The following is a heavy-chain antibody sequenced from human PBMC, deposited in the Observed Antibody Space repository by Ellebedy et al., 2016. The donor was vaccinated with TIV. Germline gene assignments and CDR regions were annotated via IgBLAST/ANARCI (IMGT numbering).Heavy chain of an antibody. D-gene: IGHD1-14*01. CDR1: ASSFINYW. CDR2: IDLSDSDT. CDR3: AKLGHRATPDDS. V-gene: IGHV5-51*01. J-gene: IGHJ4*02. Sequence: PGGSLRLSCLGSASSFINYWIVWVRQMPGRGLEWMGIIDLSDSDTRYSPSFQGQVTISADRSVTTAYLHFNSLKPSDTAVYYCAKLGHRATPDDSWGQGTLVTVSS.